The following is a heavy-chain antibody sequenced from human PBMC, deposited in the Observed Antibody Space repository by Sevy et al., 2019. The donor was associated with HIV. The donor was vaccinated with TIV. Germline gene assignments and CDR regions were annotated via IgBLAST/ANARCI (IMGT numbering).Heavy chain of an antibody. D-gene: IGHD3-10*01. CDR1: GGSISSYY. CDR3: AGDGAPYYGSGSYYGVFDYYGMDV. V-gene: IGHV4-59*01. J-gene: IGHJ6*02. CDR2: IYYSGST. Sequence: SETLSLTCTVSGGSISSYYWSWIRQPPGKGLEWIGYIYYSGSTNYHPSLKSRVPISVDTSKNQFSLKLSSVTAADTAVYYCAGDGAPYYGSGSYYGVFDYYGMDVWGQGTTVTVSS.